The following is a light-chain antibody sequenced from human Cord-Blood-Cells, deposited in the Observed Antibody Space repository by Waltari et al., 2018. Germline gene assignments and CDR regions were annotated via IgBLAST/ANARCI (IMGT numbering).Light chain of an antibody. J-gene: IGKJ2*03. CDR3: QQSQSTPVR. CDR1: QSISSY. CDR2: AAS. Sequence: DIQMTQSPSSLSASVGDRVTITCRASQSISSYLNCYQQKPGKAPKLLIYAASSLQSGVPTRFSGSGSGTDFTLTISSLKPEDFAVYYCQQSQSTPVRFGQGTKVEVK. V-gene: IGKV1-39*01.